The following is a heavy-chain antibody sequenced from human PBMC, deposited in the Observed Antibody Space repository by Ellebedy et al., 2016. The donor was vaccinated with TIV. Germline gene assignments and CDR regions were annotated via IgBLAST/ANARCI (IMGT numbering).Heavy chain of an antibody. CDR2: IKSYADGGTV. Sequence: PGGSLRLSCAASGFTFKNAWMSWVRRAPGKGLEWIGRIKSYADGGTVDYATPVRGRFTISRNDSQSTLYLQVSSLKAEDTAVYYCTTDSPAYFSGSPGYPFDYWGQGTLVTVSS. J-gene: IGHJ4*02. D-gene: IGHD3-9*01. CDR3: TTDSPAYFSGSPGYPFDY. V-gene: IGHV3-15*01. CDR1: GFTFKNAW.